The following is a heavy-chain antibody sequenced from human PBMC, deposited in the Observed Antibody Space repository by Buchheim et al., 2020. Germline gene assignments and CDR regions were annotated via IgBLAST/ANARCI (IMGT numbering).Heavy chain of an antibody. V-gene: IGHV3-30-3*01. J-gene: IGHJ6*02. CDR3: EKPLSDGPQDV. Sequence: QVQLVESGGGVVQPGRSLRLSCAASGFTFSSYAMHWVRQAPGKGLEWVAVISYDGSNKYYADSVKGRFTISRDNSKNTLYLQMNSLGAEDTAVYYCEKPLSDGPQDVWGQGTT. CDR2: ISYDGSNK. CDR1: GFTFSSYA.